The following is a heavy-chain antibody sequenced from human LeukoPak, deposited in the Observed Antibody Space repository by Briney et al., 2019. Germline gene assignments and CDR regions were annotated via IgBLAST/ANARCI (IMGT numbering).Heavy chain of an antibody. Sequence: GGSLRLSCVASGLTFSSYGLSWVRQAPGKGLEWVSSISARGTTTFYADSVTGRFTISRDNSKNTLYLQMNSLRAEDTAVYYCAIEPTYDYVWGSYRLEYYFDYWGQGTLVTVSS. D-gene: IGHD3-16*02. CDR2: ISARGTTT. J-gene: IGHJ4*02. V-gene: IGHV3-23*01. CDR1: GLTFSSYG. CDR3: AIEPTYDYVWGSYRLEYYFDY.